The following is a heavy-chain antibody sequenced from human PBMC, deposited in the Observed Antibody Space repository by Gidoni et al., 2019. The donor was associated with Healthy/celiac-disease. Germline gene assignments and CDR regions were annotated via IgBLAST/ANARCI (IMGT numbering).Heavy chain of an antibody. J-gene: IGHJ6*02. CDR3: ARRDRWSGYYYYYGMDV. V-gene: IGHV3-33*01. CDR2: IWYDGSNK. Sequence: GFTFSSYGMHWVRQAPGKGLEWVAVIWYDGSNKYYADSVKGRFTISRDNSKNTLYLQMNSLRAEDTAVYYCARRDRWSGYYYYYGMDVWGQGTTVTVSS. CDR1: GFTFSSYG. D-gene: IGHD3-3*01.